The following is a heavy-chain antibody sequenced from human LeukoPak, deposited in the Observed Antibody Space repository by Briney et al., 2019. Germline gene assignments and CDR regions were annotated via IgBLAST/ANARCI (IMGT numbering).Heavy chain of an antibody. J-gene: IGHJ6*02. D-gene: IGHD2-15*01. CDR2: ISSSSSYI. CDR1: GFTFSSYS. CDR3: ASCEGYCSGGSCYFLGGMDV. Sequence: GGSLRLSCAASGFTFSSYSMNWVRQAPGKGLEWVSSISSSSSYIYYADSAKGRFTISRDNAKNSLYLQMNSLRAEDTAVYYCASCEGYCSGGSCYFLGGMDVWGQGTTVTVSS. V-gene: IGHV3-21*01.